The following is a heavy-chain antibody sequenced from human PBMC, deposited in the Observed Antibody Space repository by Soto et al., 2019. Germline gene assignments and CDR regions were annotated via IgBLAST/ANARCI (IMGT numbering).Heavy chain of an antibody. Sequence: GGSLRLSCAASGFTVSSKYMNWVRQAAGKGLEWVSVIYSGGATYYSDSVKGRFTISRDNSKNTLYLQMNSLRAEDTAVYYCAKQMGWNRGYSYGYESWGQGTLVTVSS. V-gene: IGHV3-53*01. CDR2: IYSGGAT. CDR3: AKQMGWNRGYSYGYES. CDR1: GFTVSSKY. J-gene: IGHJ5*02. D-gene: IGHD5-18*01.